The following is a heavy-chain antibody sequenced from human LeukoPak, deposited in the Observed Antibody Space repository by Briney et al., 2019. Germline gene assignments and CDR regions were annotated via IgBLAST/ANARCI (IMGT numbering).Heavy chain of an antibody. V-gene: IGHV1-18*01. D-gene: IGHD4-17*01. Sequence: ASVTVSCMASGYTFTSYGISWVRQAPGQGREWMGWSSAYNGNTNYVQKLQGRVTMTTDTSTSTAYMELRSLRSDDTAVYYCARGHDYGDYTYDYWGQGTLVTVSS. J-gene: IGHJ4*02. CDR2: SSAYNGNT. CDR1: GYTFTSYG. CDR3: ARGHDYGDYTYDY.